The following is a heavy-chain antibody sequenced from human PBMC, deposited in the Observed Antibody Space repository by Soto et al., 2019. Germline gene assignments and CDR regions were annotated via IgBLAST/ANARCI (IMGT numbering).Heavy chain of an antibody. CDR1: GFSLSTSGMY. J-gene: IGHJ6*03. D-gene: IGHD2-15*01. V-gene: IGHV2-70*11. CDR2: IDWDDDK. CDR3: ARALVAATSWVDYYYMDV. Sequence: GSGPTLGNPRQTLTLTCTFPGFSLSTSGMYGSGIRQPPGKALDWLARIDWDDDKYSSTSLKTRLTISKDTSTTQVVLTMTNMHPVDTATSSCARALVAATSWVDYYYMDVWGKGTTVAVSS.